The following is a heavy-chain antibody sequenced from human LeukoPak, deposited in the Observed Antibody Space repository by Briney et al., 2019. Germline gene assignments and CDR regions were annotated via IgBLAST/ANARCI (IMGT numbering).Heavy chain of an antibody. D-gene: IGHD3-22*01. CDR3: ARGRSYYDSSGYYWHWFDP. CDR2: IDWDDDK. J-gene: IGHJ5*02. Sequence: SGPALVKPTQTLTLTCTFSGFSLSTSGMCVSWIRQPPGKALEWLARIDWDDDKYYSTSPKTRLTISKDTSKNQVVLTMTNMDPVDTATYYCARGRSYYDSSGYYWHWFDPWGQGTLVTVSS. CDR1: GFSLSTSGMC. V-gene: IGHV2-70*11.